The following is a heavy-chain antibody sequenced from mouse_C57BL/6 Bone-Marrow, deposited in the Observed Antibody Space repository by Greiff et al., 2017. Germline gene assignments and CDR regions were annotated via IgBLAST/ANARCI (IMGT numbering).Heavy chain of an antibody. CDR2: INPYNGDT. CDR3: ARELGFLGIRLFDY. CDR1: GYSFTGYF. D-gene: IGHD2-12*01. Sequence: EVQLQQSGPELVKPGDSVKISCKASGYSFTGYFMNWVIQSHGKSLEWIGRINPYNGDTFYNQKFKGKATLTVDKSSSTAHVELRSLTSEDAAVYDCARELGFLGIRLFDYWGQGTTLTVSS. V-gene: IGHV1-20*01. J-gene: IGHJ2*01.